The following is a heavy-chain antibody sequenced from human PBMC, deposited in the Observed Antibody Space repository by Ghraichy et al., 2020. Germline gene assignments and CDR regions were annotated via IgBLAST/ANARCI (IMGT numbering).Heavy chain of an antibody. D-gene: IGHD6-6*01. J-gene: IGHJ6*02. CDR2: IYSTGNT. CDR1: GDSITLSGYY. Sequence: SETLTLTCTVSGDSITLSGYYWGWIRQPPGKELEWIGTIYSTGNTYYHPSLKSRVTLSVDTSKNQFSLKPTSVSAADTAVYYCARSSFHYYGMDVWGQGTTVTVSS. V-gene: IGHV4-39*01. CDR3: ARSSFHYYGMDV.